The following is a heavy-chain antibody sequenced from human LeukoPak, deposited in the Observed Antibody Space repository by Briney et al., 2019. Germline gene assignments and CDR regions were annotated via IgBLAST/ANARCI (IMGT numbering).Heavy chain of an antibody. Sequence: ASVKVSCKASGYTFTSYGISWVRQAPGQGLEWMGWISAYNGNTNYAQKLQGRVTMTTDTSTSTAYVELRSLRSDDTAVYYCAREKFDFWSGYYSDYYYYMDVWGKGTTVTVSS. V-gene: IGHV1-18*01. J-gene: IGHJ6*03. CDR2: ISAYNGNT. CDR1: GYTFTSYG. D-gene: IGHD3-3*01. CDR3: AREKFDFWSGYYSDYYYYMDV.